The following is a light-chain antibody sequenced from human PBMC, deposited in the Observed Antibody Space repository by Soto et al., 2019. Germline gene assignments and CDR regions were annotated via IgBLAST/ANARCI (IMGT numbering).Light chain of an antibody. Sequence: QPVLTQSPSASASLGASVKLTCTLSSGHSNYAIAWHQQQSEKGPRYLMKLNSDGSHNKGDGIPDRFSGSSSGAERYLTISSLKSEDEADYYCQTWGSGIVVFGGGTKLTVL. CDR2: LNSDGSH. V-gene: IGLV4-69*01. J-gene: IGLJ2*01. CDR1: SGHSNYA. CDR3: QTWGSGIVV.